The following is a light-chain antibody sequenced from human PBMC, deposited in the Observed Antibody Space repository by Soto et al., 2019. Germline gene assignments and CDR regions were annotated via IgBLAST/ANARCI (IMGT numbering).Light chain of an antibody. V-gene: IGLV2-8*01. J-gene: IGLJ2*01. CDR3: SSYAGSNDVI. CDR2: EVS. CDR1: SSDVGGYKY. Sequence: QSALTQPPSASGSPGQSVTISCTGTSSDVGGYKYVSWYQQHPGKAPKLMIYEVSKRPSGVPDRFSGSKSGNTASLTVSGLQAEDEDDYYCSSYAGSNDVIFGGGTKVTVL.